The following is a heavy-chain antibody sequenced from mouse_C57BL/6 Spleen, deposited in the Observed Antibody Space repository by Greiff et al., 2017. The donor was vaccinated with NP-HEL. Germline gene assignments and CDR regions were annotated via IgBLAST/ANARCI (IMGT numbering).Heavy chain of an antibody. CDR3: ARSFNYYGSSYDYFDY. D-gene: IGHD1-1*01. J-gene: IGHJ2*01. CDR1: GYTFTDYY. Sequence: VKLVESGAELVKPGASVKISCKASGYTFTDYYINWVKQRPGQGLEWIGKIGPGSGSTYYNEKFKGKATLTADKSSSTAYMQLSSLTSEDSAVYFCARSFNYYGSSYDYFDYWGQGTTLTVSS. V-gene: IGHV1-77*01. CDR2: IGPGSGST.